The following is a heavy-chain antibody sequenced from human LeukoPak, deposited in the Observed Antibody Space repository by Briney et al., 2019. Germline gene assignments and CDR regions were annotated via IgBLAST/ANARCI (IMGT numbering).Heavy chain of an antibody. D-gene: IGHD2-2*01. CDR3: ARDYCSSTSCLFDY. CDR1: GYTFTGHH. CDR2: INPNSGDT. J-gene: IGHJ4*02. Sequence: ASVNVSCKASGYTFTGHHMHWVRQAPGQGLERMGRINPNSGDTNYAQNFQGRVTMTRDTSISTAYMELSRLRSDDTAVYYCARDYCSSTSCLFDYWGQGTLVTVSS. V-gene: IGHV1-2*06.